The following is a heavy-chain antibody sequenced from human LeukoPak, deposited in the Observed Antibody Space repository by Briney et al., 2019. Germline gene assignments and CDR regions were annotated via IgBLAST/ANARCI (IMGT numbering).Heavy chain of an antibody. J-gene: IGHJ6*02. Sequence: ASVKVCCKASGGTFSSYAMSWVRQAPGKGLEWVSAISGSGGSTYYADSVKGRFTISRDNSKNTLYLQMNSLRAEDTAVYYCAAIGTVDVWGQGTTVTVSS. V-gene: IGHV3-23*01. D-gene: IGHD1-26*01. CDR3: AAIGTVDV. CDR2: ISGSGGST. CDR1: GGTFSSYA.